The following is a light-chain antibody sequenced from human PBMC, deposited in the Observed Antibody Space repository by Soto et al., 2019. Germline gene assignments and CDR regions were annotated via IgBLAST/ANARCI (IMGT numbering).Light chain of an antibody. Sequence: IVLTQSPATLSLSPGETATLSCRASQSVSSYIAWYQQKPGQAPRLLIYDTADRATGIPARFSGSGSGTDFTLTISSLEPEDFAVYYCQQRSNWPRTFGQGTKLEIK. V-gene: IGKV3-11*01. CDR2: DTA. J-gene: IGKJ2*02. CDR1: QSVSSY. CDR3: QQRSNWPRT.